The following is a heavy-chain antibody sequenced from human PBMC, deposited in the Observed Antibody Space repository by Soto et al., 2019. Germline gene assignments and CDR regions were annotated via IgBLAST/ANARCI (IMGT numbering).Heavy chain of an antibody. J-gene: IGHJ5*02. D-gene: IGHD6-13*01. CDR3: ARDRIAAAGKWLTEGWFDP. Sequence: KPSETLSLPCAFSGCSIRSYYWSWIRQPPGKGLEWIGYIYYSGSTNYNPSLKSRVTISVDTSKNQFSLKLSSVTAADTAVYYCARDRIAAAGKWLTEGWFDPWGQGTLVTVSS. CDR1: GCSIRSYY. V-gene: IGHV4-59*01. CDR2: IYYSGST.